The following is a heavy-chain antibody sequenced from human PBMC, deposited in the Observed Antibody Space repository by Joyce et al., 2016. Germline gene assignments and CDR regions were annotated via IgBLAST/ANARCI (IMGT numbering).Heavy chain of an antibody. V-gene: IGHV3-21*02. CDR1: GFTFSTSS. D-gene: IGHD3-22*01. J-gene: IGHJ6*02. Sequence: EVQLVESGGGLVKPGGSLRISCAASGFTFSTSSMSWFRRAPGKGLEWVSAISSDRTYIFYADSVKCRFTVSRDNAKNSLYLQMNSLGAEDTAVFFCARGGIVYDYSMDLWGQGTTVTVSS. CDR2: ISSDRTYI. CDR3: ARGGIVYDYSMDL.